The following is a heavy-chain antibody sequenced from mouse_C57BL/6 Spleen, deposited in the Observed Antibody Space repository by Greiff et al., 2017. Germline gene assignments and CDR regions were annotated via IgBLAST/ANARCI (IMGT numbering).Heavy chain of an antibody. CDR1: GYAFSSSW. D-gene: IGHD4-1*01. J-gene: IGHJ4*01. CDR3: AITGEAMDY. Sequence: VQLQESGPELVKPGASVKISCKASGYAFSSSWMNWVKQRPGKGLEWIGRIYPGDGDTNYNGKFKGKATLTADKSSSTAYMQLSSLTSEDSAVYFCAITGEAMDYWGQGTSVTVSS. CDR2: IYPGDGDT. V-gene: IGHV1-82*01.